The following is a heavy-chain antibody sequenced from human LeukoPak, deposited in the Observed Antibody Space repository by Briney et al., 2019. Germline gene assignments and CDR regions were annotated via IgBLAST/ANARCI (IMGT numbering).Heavy chain of an antibody. CDR2: ISGSGGST. D-gene: IGHD6-13*01. CDR3: VRIGYSSSWYIFDN. V-gene: IGHV3-23*01. J-gene: IGHJ4*02. Sequence: GGSLRLSCAASGFTFSSYAMSWVRQAPGKGLEWVSAISGSGGSTYYADSVKGRFTISRDNAKNTLYLQMNSLRAEDTAVYYCVRIGYSSSWYIFDNWGQGTLVTVSS. CDR1: GFTFSSYA.